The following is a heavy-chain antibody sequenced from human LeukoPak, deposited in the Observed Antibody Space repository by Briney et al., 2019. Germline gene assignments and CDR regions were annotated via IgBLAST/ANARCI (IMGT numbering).Heavy chain of an antibody. J-gene: IGHJ4*02. CDR1: GFTFSSYS. CDR3: AKDGEWELGLPY. Sequence: GGSLRLSCAASGFTFSSYSMNWVRQAPGKGLEWVSAISGSGGSTYYADSVKGRFTISRDNSKNTLYLQMNSLRAEDTAVYYCAKDGEWELGLPYWGQGTLVTVSS. D-gene: IGHD1-26*01. CDR2: ISGSGGST. V-gene: IGHV3-23*01.